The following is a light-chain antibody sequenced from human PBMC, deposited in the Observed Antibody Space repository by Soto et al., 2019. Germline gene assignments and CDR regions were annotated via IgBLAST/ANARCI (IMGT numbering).Light chain of an antibody. CDR3: KYYNREHQLV. Sequence: EVVLTQSPATLSLSPGEAATLSCRGSENVGSNLSWYQQRPGQAPRLLIYGSSTTAAGVPPRFSGSGSGTEFTLTISSLQSDDFGFYYCKYYNREHQLVFGGGTKLEI. V-gene: IGKV3-15*01. J-gene: IGKJ4*01. CDR1: ENVGSN. CDR2: GSS.